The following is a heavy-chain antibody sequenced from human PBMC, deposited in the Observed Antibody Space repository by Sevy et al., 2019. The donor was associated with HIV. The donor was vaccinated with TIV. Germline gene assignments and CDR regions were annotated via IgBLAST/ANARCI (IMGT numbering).Heavy chain of an antibody. CDR1: GGTFSSYA. CDR2: IIPIFGTA. CDR3: ARVGSSSAGY. J-gene: IGHJ4*02. Sequence: ASVKVSCKASGGTFSSYAISWVRQAPGQGLEWMGGIIPIFGTANYAQKFQGRVTITADESTSTAYMELGSLGSEDTAVYYCARVGSSSAGYWGQGTLVTVSS. V-gene: IGHV1-69*13. D-gene: IGHD6-13*01.